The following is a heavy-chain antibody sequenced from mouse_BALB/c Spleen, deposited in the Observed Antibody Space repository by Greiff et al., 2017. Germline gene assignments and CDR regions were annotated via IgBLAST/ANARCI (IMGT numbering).Heavy chain of an antibody. D-gene: IGHD1-2*01. V-gene: IGHV5-6*01. Sequence: EVQGVESGGDLVKPGGSLKLSCAASGFTFSSYGMSWVRQTPDKRLEWVATISSGGSYTYYPDSVKGRFTISRDNAKNTLYLQMSSLKSEDTAMYYCARRVTTATPFDYWGQGTTLTVSS. J-gene: IGHJ2*01. CDR3: ARRVTTATPFDY. CDR1: GFTFSSYG. CDR2: ISSGGSYT.